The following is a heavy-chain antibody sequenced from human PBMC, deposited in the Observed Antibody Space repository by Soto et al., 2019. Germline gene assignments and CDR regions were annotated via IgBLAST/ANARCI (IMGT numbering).Heavy chain of an antibody. CDR2: ISAYNGNT. J-gene: IGHJ4*02. CDR1: CYTFASNG. CDR3: ARDSRDYGAYNDY. D-gene: IGHD4-17*01. V-gene: IGHV1-18*01. Sequence: ASAEVSCKESCYTFASNGSRWVRQDPGQGLEWMGWISAYNGNTNYAQKLQGRVTMTTDTSTSTAYMELRSLRSDDTAVYYCARDSRDYGAYNDYWGQGTLVTGS.